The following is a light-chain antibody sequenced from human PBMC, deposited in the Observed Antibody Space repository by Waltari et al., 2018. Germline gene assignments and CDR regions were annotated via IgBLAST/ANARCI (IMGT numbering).Light chain of an antibody. CDR3: QYQST. Sequence: DIQMTQSQSSLSASVGDRVTITCRASQTISGLLNWYQQKSGKAPKLLIYATSSLPSGVPSRFSGDGSGTDFSLTITSLQPEDFAAYYCQYQSTFGQGTKLEI. CDR1: QTISGL. CDR2: ATS. J-gene: IGKJ2*01. V-gene: IGKV1-39*01.